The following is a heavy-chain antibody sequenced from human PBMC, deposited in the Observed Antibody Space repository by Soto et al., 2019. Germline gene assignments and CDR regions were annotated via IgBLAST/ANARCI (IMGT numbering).Heavy chain of an antibody. V-gene: IGHV1-46*01. CDR3: ARVPYDTTGYYAF. Sequence: GASVKVSCKAAGYTFTTYYMHWVRQAPGQGLEWMGVIDPTHGSTTYAQKFQGRVTMTSDTSTNTVYMELSSLKSEDTAVYYCARVPYDTTGYYAFWGQGTLVTVS. CDR2: IDPTHGST. CDR1: GYTFTTYY. D-gene: IGHD3-22*01. J-gene: IGHJ4*02.